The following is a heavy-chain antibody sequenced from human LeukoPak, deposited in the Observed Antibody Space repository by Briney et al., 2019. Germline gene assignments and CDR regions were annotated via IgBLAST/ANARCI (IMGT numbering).Heavy chain of an antibody. V-gene: IGHV3-48*01. CDR3: ARDVNGFSSTWYEY. D-gene: IGHD6-13*01. CDR1: GFTFSSYS. CDR2: ITGSSTTL. Sequence: GGSLRLSCAASGFTFSSYSMNWVRQAPGKGPEWVSYITGSSTTLYYADSVKGRFTISRDNAKNSLYLQMNSLRAEDTALYYCARDVNGFSSTWYEYWGQGTLVTVSS. J-gene: IGHJ4*02.